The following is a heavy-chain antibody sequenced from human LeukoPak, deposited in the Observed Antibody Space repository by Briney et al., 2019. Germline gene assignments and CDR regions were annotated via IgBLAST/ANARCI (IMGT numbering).Heavy chain of an antibody. CDR1: GFTFSSDW. J-gene: IGHJ4*02. CDR2: INSDGSST. V-gene: IGHV3-74*01. D-gene: IGHD4-17*01. CDR3: ARPHDTVPTGY. Sequence: PGGSLRLSCAASGFTFSSDWMHWVRQAPGKGLMWVSRINSDGSSTAYADYVKGRFTISRDSAKNTLYLQMNSLRAEDTAVYYCARPHDTVPTGYWGQGTLVTVSS.